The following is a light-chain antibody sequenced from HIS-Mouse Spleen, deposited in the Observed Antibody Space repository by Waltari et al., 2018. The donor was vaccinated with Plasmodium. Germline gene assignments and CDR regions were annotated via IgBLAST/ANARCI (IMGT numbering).Light chain of an antibody. Sequence: DIHITAAPSYLSSSVRDRITITCRASKSISSNLNWYQQKPGKAPKLLIYAASSMQSGVPSRFSGSGSGTEFTLTISSLQPEDFATYYCQQNYSTPLTFGGGTKVEIK. J-gene: IGKJ4*01. CDR3: QQNYSTPLT. V-gene: IGKV1-39*01. CDR1: KSISSN. CDR2: AAS.